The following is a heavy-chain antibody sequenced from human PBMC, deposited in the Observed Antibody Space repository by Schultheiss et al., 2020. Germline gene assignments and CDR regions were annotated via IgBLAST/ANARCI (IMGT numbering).Heavy chain of an antibody. CDR2: IWYDGSNK. CDR1: GFTFRNSW. J-gene: IGHJ4*02. CDR3: ARDAVAARDY. V-gene: IGHV3-33*08. Sequence: GGSLRLSCAASGFTFRNSWMTWVRQAPGKGLEWVAVIWYDGSNKYYADSVKGRFTISRDNSKNTLYLQMNSLRAEDTAVYYCARDAVAARDYWGQGTPVTVSS. D-gene: IGHD6-6*01.